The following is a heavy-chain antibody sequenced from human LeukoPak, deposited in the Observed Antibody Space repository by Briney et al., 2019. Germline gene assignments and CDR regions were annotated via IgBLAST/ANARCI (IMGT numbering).Heavy chain of an antibody. J-gene: IGHJ4*02. D-gene: IGHD3-22*01. CDR3: ARSLIVASEDY. V-gene: IGHV3-11*04. CDR2: ISASGAVP. CDR1: GFRFDSFY. Sequence: GGSLRLSCAASGFRFDSFYMGWIRQVPGKGLDYIALISASGAVPYYAESVKGRFTISRDNTKNLVSLQMNNLSADDTAVYYCARSLIVASEDYWGQGTLVTVSS.